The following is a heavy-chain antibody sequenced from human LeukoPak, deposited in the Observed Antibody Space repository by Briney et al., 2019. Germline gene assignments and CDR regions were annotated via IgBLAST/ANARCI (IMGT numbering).Heavy chain of an antibody. V-gene: IGHV1-8*03. J-gene: IGHJ6*03. Sequence: ASVKVSCKASGYTFTSYDINWVRQATGQGLEWMGWMNPNSGNTGYAQKFQGRVTITRNTSISTAYMELSSLRSEDTAEYYCARGNQPPQYYYYYYYMDVWGKGTTVTVSS. CDR2: MNPNSGNT. CDR3: ARGNQPPQYYYYYYYMDV. CDR1: GYTFTSYD. D-gene: IGHD1-14*01.